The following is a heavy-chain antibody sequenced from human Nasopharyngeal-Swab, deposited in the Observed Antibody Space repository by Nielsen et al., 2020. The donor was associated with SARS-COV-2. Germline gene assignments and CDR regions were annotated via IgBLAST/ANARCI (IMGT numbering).Heavy chain of an antibody. V-gene: IGHV3-23*03. CDR3: AKGVAARPYWFDP. CDR1: GFTFSSYA. CDR2: IYSGGSST. Sequence: GESLKISCAASGFTFSSYAMSWVRQAPGKGLEWVSVIYSGGSSTYYADSVKGRFNISRDNSKNTLYLQMNSLRAEDTAVYYCAKGVAARPYWFDPWGQGTLVTVSS. D-gene: IGHD6-6*01. J-gene: IGHJ5*02.